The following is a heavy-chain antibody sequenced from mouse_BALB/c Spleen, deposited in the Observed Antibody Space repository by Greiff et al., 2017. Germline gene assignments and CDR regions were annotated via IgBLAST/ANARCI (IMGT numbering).Heavy chain of an antibody. D-gene: IGHD2-4*01. J-gene: IGHJ3*01. CDR1: GFTFSDYY. CDR2: ISDGGSYT. Sequence: DVLLVESGGGLVKPGGSLKLSCAASGFTFSDYYMYWVRQTPEKRLEWVATISDGGSYTYYPDSVTGRFTISRDNAKNNLYLQMSSLKSEDTAMYYCASPYYDYDSAYWGQGTLVTVSA. V-gene: IGHV5-4*02. CDR3: ASPYYDYDSAY.